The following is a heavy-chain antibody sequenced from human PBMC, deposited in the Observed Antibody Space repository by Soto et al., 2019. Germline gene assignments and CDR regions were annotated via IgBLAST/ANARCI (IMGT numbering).Heavy chain of an antibody. V-gene: IGHV4-59*02. CDR1: GVSVSSYY. J-gene: IGHJ5*02. D-gene: IGHD2-2*01. CDR3: ARRSVVPAAMTGWFDP. CDR2: IYYSGST. Sequence: SETLSLTCTVSGVSVSSYYWSWIRQPPGKGLEWIGYIYYSGSTNYNPSLKSRVSISVDTSKNQFSLKLSSVTAADTAVYYCARRSVVPAAMTGWFDPWGQGTLVTVSS.